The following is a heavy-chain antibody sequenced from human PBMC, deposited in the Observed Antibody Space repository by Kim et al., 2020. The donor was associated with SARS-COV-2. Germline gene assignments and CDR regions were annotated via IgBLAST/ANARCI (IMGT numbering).Heavy chain of an antibody. CDR3: AREVRAARTIDY. CDR1: GGSFSGYY. D-gene: IGHD6-6*01. V-gene: IGHV4-34*01. J-gene: IGHJ4*02. CDR2: INHNGST. Sequence: SETLSLTCAVYGGSFSGYYWSWIRQPPGKGLEWIGEINHNGSTNYNPSLKSRVTISVDTSKNQFSLKLSSVTAADTAVYYCAREVRAARTIDYWGQGTLVTVSS.